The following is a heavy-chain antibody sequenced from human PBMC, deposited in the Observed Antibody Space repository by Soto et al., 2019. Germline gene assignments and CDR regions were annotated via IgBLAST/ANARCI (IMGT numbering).Heavy chain of an antibody. CDR1: VFTFSNPG. Sequence: PGGSPSLSCGVSVFTFSNPGMSWVRQARVNGLAWIGRIKSKTDGGTTDYAAPVKGRFTISRDDSKNTLYLQMNSLKTEDTAVYYCTTVQWLLPDYYYYGMDVWGQGTTVTGSS. V-gene: IGHV3-15*01. CDR3: TTVQWLLPDYYYYGMDV. J-gene: IGHJ6*02. D-gene: IGHD3-22*01. CDR2: IKSKTDGGTT.